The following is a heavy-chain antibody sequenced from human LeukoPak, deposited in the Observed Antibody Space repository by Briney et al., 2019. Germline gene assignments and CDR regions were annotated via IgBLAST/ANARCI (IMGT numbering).Heavy chain of an antibody. CDR3: ARGPGETGPFYYYYYGMDV. D-gene: IGHD1-1*01. CDR1: GGSVTSYH. Sequence: SSETLSLTCTVSGGSVTSYHWGWIRQPAGKGLEWIGRIYTSGSTNYNPSLKSRVTMSVDTSKNQFSLKLSSVTAADTAVYYCARGPGETGPFYYYYYGMDVWGQGTTVTVSS. CDR2: IYTSGST. V-gene: IGHV4-4*07. J-gene: IGHJ6*02.